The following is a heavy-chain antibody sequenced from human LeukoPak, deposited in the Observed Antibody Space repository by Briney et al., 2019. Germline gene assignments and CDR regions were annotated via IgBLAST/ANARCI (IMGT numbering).Heavy chain of an antibody. D-gene: IGHD3-9*01. Sequence: PSETLSLTCTVSGGSVSSYEYYWGWIRQPPGKGLEWIGNTYYSGSTYYNPSLKSRPTMSVDTSKSQFSLKMSSVTAADTAVYYCARLSKGRYFDYIFDHWGQGALVTVSP. CDR2: TYYSGST. V-gene: IGHV4-39*01. CDR1: GGSVSSYEYY. J-gene: IGHJ4*02. CDR3: ARLSKGRYFDYIFDH.